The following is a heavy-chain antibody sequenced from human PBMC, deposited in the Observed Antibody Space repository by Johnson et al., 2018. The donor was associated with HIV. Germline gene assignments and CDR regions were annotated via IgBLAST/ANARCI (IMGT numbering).Heavy chain of an antibody. Sequence: VQLVESGGGVVQPGRSLRLSCAASGFTFSSYSMHWVRQAPGKGLEWVAVISYDGSNKYYADSVKGRFTISRDNSKNTLYLQMSSLRVEDTAVYCCARVRIIYSSSSHAFDIWGQGTMVSASS. CDR2: ISYDGSNK. D-gene: IGHD6-6*01. V-gene: IGHV3-30-3*01. CDR1: GFTFSSYS. CDR3: ARVRIIYSSSSHAFDI. J-gene: IGHJ3*02.